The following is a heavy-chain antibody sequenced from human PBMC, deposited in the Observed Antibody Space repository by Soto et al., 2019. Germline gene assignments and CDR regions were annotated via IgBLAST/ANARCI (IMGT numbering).Heavy chain of an antibody. V-gene: IGHV1-69*01. CDR1: GGTFSSFL. Sequence: QVQLVQSGAEVKTPGSSVKVSCKASGGTFSSFLMGWVRQAPGQGLEWMGGIIPVFGTATYAQKFQGRVTITADDSTSTVYMELSGLKSEDTAVYYCILDCTSMSCYGYPGVDVWGQGTTVTVSS. CDR3: ILDCTSMSCYGYPGVDV. D-gene: IGHD2-2*01. J-gene: IGHJ6*02. CDR2: IIPVFGTA.